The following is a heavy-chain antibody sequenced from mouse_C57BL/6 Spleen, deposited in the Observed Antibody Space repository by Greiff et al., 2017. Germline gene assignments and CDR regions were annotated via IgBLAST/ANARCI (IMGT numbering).Heavy chain of an antibody. CDR2: IDPSDSYT. Sequence: QVQLQQSGAELVMPGASVKLSCKASGYTFTSYWMHWVKQRPGQGLEWIGEIDPSDSYTNYNQKFKGKSTLTVDKSSSTAYMQLSSLTSEDSAVYYCARGITTVVALDYWGQGTTLTVSS. CDR1: GYTFTSYW. CDR3: ARGITTVVALDY. V-gene: IGHV1-69*01. J-gene: IGHJ2*01. D-gene: IGHD1-1*01.